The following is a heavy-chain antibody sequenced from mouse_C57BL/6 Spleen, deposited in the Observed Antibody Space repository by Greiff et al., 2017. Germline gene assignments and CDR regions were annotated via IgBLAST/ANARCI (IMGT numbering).Heavy chain of an antibody. CDR3: ARDCYWYFDV. Sequence: EVKLMESGGGLVKPGGSLKLSCAASGFTFSDYGMHWVRQAPEKGLEWVAYISCGSSTFYYADTVKGRITISKDNAKNTLFLQMTSLRSEDTAMYYCARDCYWYFDVWGTGTTVTVSS. CDR2: ISCGSSTF. V-gene: IGHV5-17*01. J-gene: IGHJ1*03. CDR1: GFTFSDYG.